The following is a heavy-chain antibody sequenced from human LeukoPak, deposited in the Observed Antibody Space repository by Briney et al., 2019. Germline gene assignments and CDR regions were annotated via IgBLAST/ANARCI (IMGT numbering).Heavy chain of an antibody. J-gene: IGHJ4*02. CDR2: VHLNGAT. D-gene: IGHD1-26*01. V-gene: IGHV4-4*02. CDR1: GGSIITTNW. CDR3: TRESGAFSPFGF. Sequence: SETLSLTCAVSGGSIITTNWWSWVRQPPGKGLEWIGEVHLNGATNYNPSLESRVSMSIDKSKNHLSLELSSVTAADTAMYYCTRESGAFSPFGFWGQGTLVTVSS.